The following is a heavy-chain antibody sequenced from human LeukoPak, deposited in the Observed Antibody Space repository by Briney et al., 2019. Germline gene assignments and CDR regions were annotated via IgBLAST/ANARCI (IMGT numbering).Heavy chain of an antibody. J-gene: IGHJ4*02. CDR2: IKQDGSEK. CDR3: ASITTVVTGFDY. CDR1: GFTLSSYW. Sequence: PGGSLRLSCAASGFTLSSYWMSWVRQAPGKGLEWVANIKQDGSEKYYVDSVKGRFTISRDNAKNSLYLQMNSLRAEDTAVYYCASITTVVTGFDYWGQGTLVTVSS. D-gene: IGHD4-23*01. V-gene: IGHV3-7*01.